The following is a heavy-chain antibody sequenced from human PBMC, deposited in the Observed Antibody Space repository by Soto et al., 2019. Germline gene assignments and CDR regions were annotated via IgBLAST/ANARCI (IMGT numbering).Heavy chain of an antibody. CDR2: IIPIFGTA. CDR3: AREGEEGQLSPGYYYYGMDV. V-gene: IGHV1-69*06. J-gene: IGHJ6*02. Sequence: QVQLVQSGAEVKKPGSSVKVSYKASGGTFSSYAISWVRQAPGQGLEWMGGIIPIFGTANYAQKFQGRVTITADKSTSTAYMELSSLRSEDTAVYYCAREGEEGQLSPGYYYYGMDVWGQGTTVTVSS. D-gene: IGHD2-2*01. CDR1: GGTFSSYA.